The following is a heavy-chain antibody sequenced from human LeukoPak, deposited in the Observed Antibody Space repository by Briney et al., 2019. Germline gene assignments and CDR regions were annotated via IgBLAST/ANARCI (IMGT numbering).Heavy chain of an antibody. CDR2: IIPIFGTA. V-gene: IGHV1-69*06. Sequence: ASVKVSCKASGGTFSSYAISWVRQAPGQGLEWMGGIIPIFGTANYAQKFQGRVTITADKSTSTAYMELSSLRSEDTAVYYCARESTDDAFDIWGQGTMDTVSS. CDR3: ARESTDDAFDI. D-gene: IGHD4-17*01. CDR1: GGTFSSYA. J-gene: IGHJ3*02.